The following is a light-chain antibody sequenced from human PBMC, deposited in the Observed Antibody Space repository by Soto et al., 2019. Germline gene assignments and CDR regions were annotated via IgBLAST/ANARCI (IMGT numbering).Light chain of an antibody. CDR3: QQYGSSGT. V-gene: IGKV1-5*01. J-gene: IGKJ1*01. CDR2: DAS. Sequence: DFQMTQSPSTLSASVGDRVTITCRASQNIRSRLAWFQQKPGKAPKLLIYDASNRATGIPDRFSGSGSGTDFTLTISRLEPEDFAVYYCQQYGSSGTFGQGTKVDIK. CDR1: QNIRSR.